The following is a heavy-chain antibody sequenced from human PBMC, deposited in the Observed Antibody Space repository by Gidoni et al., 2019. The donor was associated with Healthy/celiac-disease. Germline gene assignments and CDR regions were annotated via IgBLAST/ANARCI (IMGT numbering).Heavy chain of an antibody. J-gene: IGHJ3*02. CDR1: GGTFTSYA. CDR2: IIPIFGTA. CDR3: ARGRSSGYYSADAFDI. Sequence: QVQLVQSGAEVKKPGSSAKVSCKASGGTFTSYAISWVRQAPGQGLEWMGGIIPIFGTANYAQKFQGRVTITADESTSTAYMELSSLRSEDTAVYYCARGRSSGYYSADAFDIWGQGTMVTVSS. D-gene: IGHD3-22*01. V-gene: IGHV1-69*01.